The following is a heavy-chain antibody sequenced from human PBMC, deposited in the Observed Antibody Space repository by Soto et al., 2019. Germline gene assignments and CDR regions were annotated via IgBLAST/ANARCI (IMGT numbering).Heavy chain of an antibody. D-gene: IGHD3-22*01. Sequence: GGSLRLSCAASGFTFSSYAMHWVRQAPGKGLEWVAVISYDGSNKYYADSVKGRFTISRDNSKNTLYLQMNSLRAEDTAVYYCARDAGVARAKRVSITMIVVGPFDYWGQGTLVTVSS. J-gene: IGHJ4*02. CDR2: ISYDGSNK. V-gene: IGHV3-30-3*01. CDR3: ARDAGVARAKRVSITMIVVGPFDY. CDR1: GFTFSSYA.